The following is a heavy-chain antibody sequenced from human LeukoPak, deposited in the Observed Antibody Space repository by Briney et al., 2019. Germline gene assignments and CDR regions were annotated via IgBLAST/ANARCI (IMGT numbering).Heavy chain of an antibody. CDR3: ARDSFRYNYGSGSYYKV. Sequence: SVKVSCKASGGTFSSYAISWVRQAPGQGLEWMGGIIPIFGTANYAQKFQGRVTITADKSTSTAYMELSSLRSDDTAVYYCARDSFRYNYGSGSYYKVWGQGTLVTVSS. J-gene: IGHJ4*02. CDR2: IIPIFGTA. CDR1: GGTFSSYA. D-gene: IGHD3-10*01. V-gene: IGHV1-69*06.